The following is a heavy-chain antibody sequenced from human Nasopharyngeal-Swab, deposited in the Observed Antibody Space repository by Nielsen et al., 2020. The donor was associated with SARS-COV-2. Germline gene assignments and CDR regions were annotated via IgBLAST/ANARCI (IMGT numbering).Heavy chain of an antibody. V-gene: IGHV1-18*01. CDR1: GYTFTTYG. CDR2: INGYNANT. D-gene: IGHD2-2*01. CDR3: GRGSCTSNSCYFMLDL. J-gene: IGHJ5*02. Sequence: ASVKVPCKASGYTFTTYGINWVRQAPGQGLEWMAWINGYNANTNYAQKFQDRITLTTDTSTSTAYMELRSLRSDDTAVYFCGRGSCTSNSCYFMLDLWGQGTLVTVSS.